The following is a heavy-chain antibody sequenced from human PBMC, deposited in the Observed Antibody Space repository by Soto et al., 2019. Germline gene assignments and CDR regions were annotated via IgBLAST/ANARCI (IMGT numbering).Heavy chain of an antibody. CDR2: ISSSSSYI. CDR1: GFTFSSYS. V-gene: IGHV3-21*01. D-gene: IGHD3-10*01. J-gene: IGHJ4*02. Sequence: GGSLRLSCAASGFTFSSYSMNWVRQAPGKGLEWVSSISSSSSYIYYADSVKGRFTISRDNAKNSLYLQMNSLRAEDTAVYYCASQTVPPEPGKDYWGQGTLVTVSS. CDR3: ASQTVPPEPGKDY.